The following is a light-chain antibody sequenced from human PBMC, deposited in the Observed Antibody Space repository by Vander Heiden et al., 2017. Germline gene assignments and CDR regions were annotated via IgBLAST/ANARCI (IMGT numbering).Light chain of an antibody. CDR2: DVD. CDR3: SSYTTSGTFPYV. V-gene: IGLV2-14*01. J-gene: IGLJ1*01. Sequence: SALTQPASVSGSPGLSTTISCPGTSSDVGGSSYVHWYPRHPAEAPNFIIYDVDSRPSGVSNRFSGFKSGKTAYLTISGLQAEDEAEYYGSSYTTSGTFPYVFGAGTQVTVL. CDR1: SSDVGGSSY.